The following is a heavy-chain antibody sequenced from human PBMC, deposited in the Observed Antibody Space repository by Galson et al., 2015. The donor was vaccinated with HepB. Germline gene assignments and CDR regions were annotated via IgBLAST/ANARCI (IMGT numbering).Heavy chain of an antibody. J-gene: IGHJ4*02. D-gene: IGHD4-17*01. CDR3: ARVADSDYGDHTHFDY. V-gene: IGHV3-11*06. Sequence: SLRLSCAASGFIFSDYYMSWIRQAPGKGLEWLSHISVGTTYSNYADSVKGRFTISRDNAKNSLYLQINSLRADDTAVYYCARVADSDYGDHTHFDYWGQGSLVTVSS. CDR1: GFIFSDYY. CDR2: ISVGTTYS.